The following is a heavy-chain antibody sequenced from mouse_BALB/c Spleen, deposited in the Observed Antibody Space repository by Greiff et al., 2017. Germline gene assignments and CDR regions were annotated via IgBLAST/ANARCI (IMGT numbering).Heavy chain of an antibody. CDR3: ARDYYGSWDY. CDR1: GFAFSSYD. D-gene: IGHD1-1*01. J-gene: IGHJ4*01. CDR2: ISSGGGST. V-gene: IGHV5-12-1*01. Sequence: EVQRVESGGGLVKPGGSLKLSCAASGFAFSSYDMSWVRQTPEKRLEWVAYISSGGGSTYYPDTVKGRFTISRDNAKNTLYLQMSSLKSEDTAMYYCARDYYGSWDYWGQGTSVTVSS.